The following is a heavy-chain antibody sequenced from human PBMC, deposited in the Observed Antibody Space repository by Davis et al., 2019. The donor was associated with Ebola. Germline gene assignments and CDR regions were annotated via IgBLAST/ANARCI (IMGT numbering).Heavy chain of an antibody. CDR2: ISAYNGNT. Sequence: AASVKVSCKASGYTFTSYGISWVRQAPGQGLEWMGWISAYNGNTNYAQKLQGRVTMTTDTSTSTAYMELRSLTIDDTAVYYCARGYSPKCRGGDCVNDFWGQGTLVTVSS. J-gene: IGHJ4*02. V-gene: IGHV1-18*01. CDR3: ARGYSPKCRGGDCVNDF. CDR1: GYTFTSYG. D-gene: IGHD2-21*02.